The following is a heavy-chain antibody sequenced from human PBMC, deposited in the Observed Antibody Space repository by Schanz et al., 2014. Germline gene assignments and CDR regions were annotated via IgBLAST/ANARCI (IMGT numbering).Heavy chain of an antibody. CDR1: GFTFSSYA. V-gene: IGHV3-48*01. CDR2: ISSSGSSI. Sequence: EVQLLESGGGLVQPGGSLRLSCAASGFTFSSYAMHWVRQAPGKGLEWVSSISSSGSSIYYADSVKGRFTISRDNSKNTLYLQMNSLRAEDTAVYYCARPSDSSWYMDVWGKGTTVTVSS. J-gene: IGHJ6*03. D-gene: IGHD2-21*02. CDR3: ARPSDSSWYMDV.